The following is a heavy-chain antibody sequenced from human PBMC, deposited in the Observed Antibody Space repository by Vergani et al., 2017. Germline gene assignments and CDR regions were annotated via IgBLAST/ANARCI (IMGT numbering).Heavy chain of an antibody. V-gene: IGHV4-34*01. Sequence: QVQLQQWGAGLLKPSETLSLTCAVYGGSFSGYYWSWIRQPPGKGLEWIGEINHSGSTNYNPSLKSRVTISVDTSKNQFSLKLSSVTAADTAVYYCARIPLPRVYNXFDPWGQGTLVTVSS. J-gene: IGHJ5*02. CDR1: GGSFSGYY. CDR2: INHSGST. CDR3: ARIPLPRVYNXFDP.